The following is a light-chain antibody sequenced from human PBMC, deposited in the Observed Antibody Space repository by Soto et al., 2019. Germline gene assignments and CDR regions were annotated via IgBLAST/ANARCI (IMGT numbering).Light chain of an antibody. CDR2: GAS. Sequence: EIVLTQSPGILSLSPGERATLSCRASQSVSNDYLAWCQQKPGQAPRPLLCGASTRATDVPDRFSGSGSGADFTLTISRLEPEDFAVYYCQQYGSSPPRTFGQGTKVE. CDR3: QQYGSSPPRT. CDR1: QSVSNDY. J-gene: IGKJ1*01. V-gene: IGKV3-20*01.